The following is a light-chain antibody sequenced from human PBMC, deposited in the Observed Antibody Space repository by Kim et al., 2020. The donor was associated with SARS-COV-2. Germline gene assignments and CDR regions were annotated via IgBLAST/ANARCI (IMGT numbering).Light chain of an antibody. CDR2: GNS. Sequence: VTRYCPGSSSNIGAGYDVPWYQLLPGTAPKLLIYGNSNRPSGVPDRFSGSKSGTSASLAITGLQAEDEADYYCQSYDSSLSGYVVFGGGTQLTV. CDR1: SSNIGAGYD. J-gene: IGLJ2*01. CDR3: QSYDSSLSGYVV. V-gene: IGLV1-40*01.